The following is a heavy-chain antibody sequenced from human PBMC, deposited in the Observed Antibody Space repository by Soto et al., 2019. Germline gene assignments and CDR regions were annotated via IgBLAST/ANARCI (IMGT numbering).Heavy chain of an antibody. V-gene: IGHV1-18*01. CDR2: ISAYNGNT. CDR3: ARDPLPKKPGAYWYFDL. CDR1: GYTFTSYG. Sequence: ASVKVSCKASGYTFTSYGISWVRQAPGQGLEWMGWISAYNGNTNYAQKLQGRVTMTTDTSTSTAYMELRSLRSDDTAVYYCARDPLPKKPGAYWYFDLWGRGTLVTVSS. J-gene: IGHJ2*01. D-gene: IGHD1-26*01.